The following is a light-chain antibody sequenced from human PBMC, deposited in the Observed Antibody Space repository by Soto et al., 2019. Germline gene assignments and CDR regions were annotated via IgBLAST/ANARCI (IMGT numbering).Light chain of an antibody. CDR2: GAS. J-gene: IGKJ1*01. CDR1: QSVSSSY. CDR3: QQYGSSSWT. Sequence: EIVLTQSPGTLSLSPVEIATLYCISSQSVSSSYLAWYQQKPGQAPRLLIYGASSRATGIPDRFSGSGSGTDFTLTISRLEPEDFAVYYCQQYGSSSWTFGQGTKVDIK. V-gene: IGKV3-20*01.